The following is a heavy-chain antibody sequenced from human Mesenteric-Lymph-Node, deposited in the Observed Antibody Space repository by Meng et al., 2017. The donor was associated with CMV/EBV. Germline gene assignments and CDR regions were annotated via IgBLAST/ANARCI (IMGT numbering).Heavy chain of an antibody. V-gene: IGHV1-69*02. CDR1: GGTFSDYT. CDR3: AVKRPYDFWRDDYYYYGMDV. J-gene: IGHJ6*02. D-gene: IGHD3-3*01. CDR2: IITTLGLA. Sequence: SVKVSCKASGGTFSDYTVSWVRQAPGQGLEWVGKIITTLGLADYAQKFQGRVTITADEATRTAYMDLSSLRSEDTAVYYCAVKRPYDFWRDDYYYYGMDVWGQGTTVTVSS.